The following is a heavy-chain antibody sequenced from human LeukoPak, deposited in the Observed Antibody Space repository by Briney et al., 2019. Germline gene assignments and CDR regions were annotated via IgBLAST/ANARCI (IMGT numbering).Heavy chain of an antibody. CDR1: GFTFSSYG. V-gene: IGHV3-30*02. Sequence: GGSLRLSCAASGFTFSSYGMHWVRQAPGKGLEWVAFIRYDGSNKYYADSVKGRFTISRDNSKNTLYLQMNSLRAEDTAVYYCAKDPPDCGGDCYPLDYWGQGTLVTVSS. J-gene: IGHJ4*02. CDR3: AKDPPDCGGDCYPLDY. CDR2: IRYDGSNK. D-gene: IGHD2-21*02.